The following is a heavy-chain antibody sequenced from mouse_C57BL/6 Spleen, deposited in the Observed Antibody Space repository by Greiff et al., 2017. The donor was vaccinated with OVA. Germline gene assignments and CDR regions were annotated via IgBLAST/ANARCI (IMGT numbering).Heavy chain of an antibody. CDR1: GYTFPSYW. Sequence: QVQLQQPGAELVKPGASVKLSCKASGYTFPSYWMPWVKQSPGQGLEWIGMIHPNSGSTNYNEKFKSKATLTVDKSSSTAYMQLSSLTSEDSAVYYCARSGGNYGYYAMDYWGQGTSVTVSS. CDR3: ARSGGNYGYYAMDY. J-gene: IGHJ4*01. V-gene: IGHV1-64*01. CDR2: IHPNSGST. D-gene: IGHD2-1*01.